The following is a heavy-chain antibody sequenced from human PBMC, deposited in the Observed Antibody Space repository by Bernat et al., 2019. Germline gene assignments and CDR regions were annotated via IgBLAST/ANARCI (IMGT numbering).Heavy chain of an antibody. CDR3: ARGGYQLPQGYFDF. D-gene: IGHD2-2*01. CDR1: GGSFSGYY. CDR2: INHSGSA. J-gene: IGHJ4*02. Sequence: QVQLQQWGAGLLKPSETLSLTCAVYGGSFSGYYWTWVRQPPGKGLEWIGEINHSGSATYTPSLMSRVTISVDPSKNQFSLEPRSVTAADTAVYYCARGGYQLPQGYFDFWGQGTLVTVSS. V-gene: IGHV4-34*01.